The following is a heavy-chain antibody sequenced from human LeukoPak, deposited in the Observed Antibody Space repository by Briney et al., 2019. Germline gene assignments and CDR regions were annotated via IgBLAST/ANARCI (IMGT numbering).Heavy chain of an antibody. V-gene: IGHV3-23*01. Sequence: PGGSLRLSCAASGFTLNNYAMSWVRQAPGKGLEWVSGTSGSGGTIYYEDSVKGRFIVSRDNSKKTLYLQMNSLRADDTAVYYCAKGEGFGESPLDYWGQGTLVTVSS. CDR3: AKGEGFGESPLDY. CDR2: TSGSGGTI. J-gene: IGHJ4*02. D-gene: IGHD3-10*01. CDR1: GFTLNNYA.